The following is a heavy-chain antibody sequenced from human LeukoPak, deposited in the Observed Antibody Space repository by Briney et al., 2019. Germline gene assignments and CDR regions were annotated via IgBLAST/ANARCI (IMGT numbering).Heavy chain of an antibody. V-gene: IGHV4-34*01. CDR3: ARRMESADY. Sequence: PSETLSLTCAVYGGSFSGYYWSWIRQPPGKGLEWIGEINHSGSTNYNPSLKSRVTISVDTAKNQFSLKLSSVTATDTTVYYCARRMESADYWGQGTLVIVSS. D-gene: IGHD1-1*01. J-gene: IGHJ4*02. CDR2: INHSGST. CDR1: GGSFSGYY.